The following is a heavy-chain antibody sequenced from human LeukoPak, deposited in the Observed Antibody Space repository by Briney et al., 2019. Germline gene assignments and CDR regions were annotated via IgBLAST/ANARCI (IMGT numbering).Heavy chain of an antibody. D-gene: IGHD5-12*01. CDR1: GFTFSNYG. CDR2: IRSDGSNK. V-gene: IGHV3-30*02. CDR3: AKDLSRHQWQRWLDP. J-gene: IGHJ5*02. Sequence: GGSLRLSCAASGFTFSNYGMHWVRQAPGKGLEWVAFIRSDGSNKYYADSVKGRFTISRDNSKNTLYLHMTSLRPEDTAVYYCAKDLSRHQWQRWLDPWGQGTLVTVSS.